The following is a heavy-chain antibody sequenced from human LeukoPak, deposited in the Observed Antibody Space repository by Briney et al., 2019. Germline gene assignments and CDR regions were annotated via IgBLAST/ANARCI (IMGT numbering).Heavy chain of an antibody. V-gene: IGHV3-15*01. D-gene: IGHD3-10*01. Sequence: GGSLRLSCAASGFTFSNAWMSWVRQAPGKGLEWVGRIKSKTDGGTTDYAAPVKGRFTISRDDSKNTLYLQMNSLKTEDTAVYYCTTDAGDYYGSGSPGPFDYWGQGTLVTVSS. CDR3: TTDAGDYYGSGSPGPFDY. CDR2: IKSKTDGGTT. CDR1: GFTFSNAW. J-gene: IGHJ4*02.